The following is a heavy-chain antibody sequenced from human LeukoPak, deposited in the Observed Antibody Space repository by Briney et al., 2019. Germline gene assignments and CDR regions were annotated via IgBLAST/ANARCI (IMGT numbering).Heavy chain of an antibody. D-gene: IGHD3-16*01. CDR3: AGVVDYGWFDP. CDR2: IKEKGTTI. CDR1: GVTFSNSW. V-gene: IGHV3-7*01. J-gene: IGHJ5*02. Sequence: PGGSLRPSCTASGVTFSNSWMGWVRQAPGEGRGWVANIKEKGTTISYVDSVKGRFTISRDNAKNSLYLQMNSVRDEDTAVYYCAGVVDYGWFDPWGQGTLVAVSS.